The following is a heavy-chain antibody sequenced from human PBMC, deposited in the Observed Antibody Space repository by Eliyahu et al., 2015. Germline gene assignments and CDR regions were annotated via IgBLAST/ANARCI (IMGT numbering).Heavy chain of an antibody. D-gene: IGHD6-19*01. CDR1: GFTFSSYX. Sequence: EVQLVESGGGLVQPGGSLRLSCAASGFTFSSYXMXWVRQAPGKGLEWVANIKQDGSEKYYVDSVKGRFTISRDNAKNSLYLQMNSLRAEDTAVYYCARDLKIAVAGISSPNWYFDLWGRGTLVTVSS. CDR2: IKQDGSEK. V-gene: IGHV3-7*01. CDR3: ARDLKIAVAGISSPNWYFDL. J-gene: IGHJ2*01.